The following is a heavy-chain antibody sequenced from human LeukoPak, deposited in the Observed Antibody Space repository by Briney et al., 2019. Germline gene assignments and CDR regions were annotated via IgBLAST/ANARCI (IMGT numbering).Heavy chain of an antibody. CDR1: GFIFSDHY. CDR2: ISSSSSYT. J-gene: IGHJ3*02. V-gene: IGHV3-11*06. Sequence: GGSLRLSCAASGFIFSDHYMDWVRQAPGKGLEWVSYISSSSSYTNYADSVKGRFTISRDNAKNSLYLQMNSLRAEDTAVYYCARDQRLPVLDAFDIWGQGTMVTVSS. D-gene: IGHD6-25*01. CDR3: ARDQRLPVLDAFDI.